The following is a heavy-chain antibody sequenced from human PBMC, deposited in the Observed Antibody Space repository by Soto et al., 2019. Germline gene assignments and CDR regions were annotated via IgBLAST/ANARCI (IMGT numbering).Heavy chain of an antibody. D-gene: IGHD2-8*01. J-gene: IGHJ6*02. V-gene: IGHV3-74*01. CDR1: GFTLRSYW. Sequence: PGGSLRLSCAASGFTLRSYWMSWVRQAPGKGLVWVSRINSDGSSTSYADSVKGRFTISRDNTKNTLYLQMNSLRAEDTAVFYCARDFWRNGVCLDVWGQGTTVTVSS. CDR2: INSDGSST. CDR3: ARDFWRNGVCLDV.